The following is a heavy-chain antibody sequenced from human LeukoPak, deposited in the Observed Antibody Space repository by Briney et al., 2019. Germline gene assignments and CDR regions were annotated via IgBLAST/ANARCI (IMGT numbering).Heavy chain of an antibody. V-gene: IGHV1-69*13. Sequence: SVKVSCKASGGTFSSYAIGWVRQAPGQGLEWMGGIIPIFGTANYAQKFQGRVTITADESTSTAYMELSSLRSEDTAVYYCARQPRCTSCHAGGNWALDYWGQGTLVTVSS. CDR2: IIPIFGTA. CDR3: ARQPRCTSCHAGGNWALDY. CDR1: GGTFSSYA. D-gene: IGHD2-2*01. J-gene: IGHJ4*02.